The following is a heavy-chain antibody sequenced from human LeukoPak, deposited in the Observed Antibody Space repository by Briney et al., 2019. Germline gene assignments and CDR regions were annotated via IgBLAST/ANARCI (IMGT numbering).Heavy chain of an antibody. Sequence: ASVKVSCKASGCTFTSYGISWVRPAPGQGLEWMGWISAYNGNTNYAQKLQGRVTMTTDTSTSTAYMELRSLRSDDTAVYYCARDGYDSSGYYSDYFDYWGQGTLVTVSS. CDR1: GCTFTSYG. J-gene: IGHJ4*02. V-gene: IGHV1-18*01. CDR2: ISAYNGNT. CDR3: ARDGYDSSGYYSDYFDY. D-gene: IGHD3-22*01.